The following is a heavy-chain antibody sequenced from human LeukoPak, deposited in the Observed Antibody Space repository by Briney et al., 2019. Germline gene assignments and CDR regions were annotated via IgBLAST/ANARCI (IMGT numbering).Heavy chain of an antibody. D-gene: IGHD5-24*01. CDR3: ARRMAITRYYYMDV. Sequence: SETLSLTCPGSGGSIISYYWSWIRQPPAKGLAWIGYIYTSGSTNYNPSLKSRVTISVDTSKNQFSLKLSSVTAADTAVYYCARRMAITRYYYMDVWGKGTTVTVSS. J-gene: IGHJ6*03. CDR2: IYTSGST. CDR1: GGSIISYY. V-gene: IGHV4-4*09.